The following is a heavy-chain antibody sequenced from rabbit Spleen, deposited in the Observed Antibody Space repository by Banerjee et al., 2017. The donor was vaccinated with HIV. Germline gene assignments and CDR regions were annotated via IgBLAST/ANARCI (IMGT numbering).Heavy chain of an antibody. CDR1: GVSFSSGYY. CDR3: ARDGAGGSYFAL. Sequence: QEQLEESGGDLVKPEGSLTLTCIASGVSFSSGYYMCWVRQAPGKGLEWIGCIYTGSSGSTYYASWAKGRFTISKTSSTTVTLQMTSLTAADTATYFCARDGAGGSYFALWGPGTLVTVS. D-gene: IGHD8-1*01. J-gene: IGHJ4*01. V-gene: IGHV1S45*01. CDR2: IYTGSSGST.